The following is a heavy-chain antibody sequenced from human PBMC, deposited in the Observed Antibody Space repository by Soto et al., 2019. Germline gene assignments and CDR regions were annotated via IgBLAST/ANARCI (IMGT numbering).Heavy chain of an antibody. J-gene: IGHJ6*02. V-gene: IGHV3-11*06. CDR2: ISRNSRYT. Sequence: PGGSLRLSCAASGFTFSDYFMAWIRQAPGKGLEWIAYISRNSRYTNFADSVRGRFTISRDNAKNSLYLQMNDLSAEDTAVYYCARYRVVPAAIPLHYYYYGMDVWGQGTTVTVSS. CDR1: GFTFSDYF. D-gene: IGHD2-2*02. CDR3: ARYRVVPAAIPLHYYYYGMDV.